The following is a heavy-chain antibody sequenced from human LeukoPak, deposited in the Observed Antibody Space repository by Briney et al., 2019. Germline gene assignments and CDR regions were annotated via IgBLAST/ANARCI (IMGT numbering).Heavy chain of an antibody. D-gene: IGHD2-15*01. V-gene: IGHV1-69*01. Sequence: GSSVKVSCKASGGTFSSYAISWVRQAPGQGLEWMGGIIPIFGTANYAQKFQGRVTITADESTSTAYMELSSLRSEDTAVYYCARESGGYCSGGSCYGPRYYYYYMDVWGKGTTVTISS. CDR2: IIPIFGTA. CDR1: GGTFSSYA. J-gene: IGHJ6*03. CDR3: ARESGGYCSGGSCYGPRYYYYYMDV.